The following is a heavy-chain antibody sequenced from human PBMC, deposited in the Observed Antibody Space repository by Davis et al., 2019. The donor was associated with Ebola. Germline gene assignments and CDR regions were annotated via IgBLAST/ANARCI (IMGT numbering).Heavy chain of an antibody. CDR2: MYSGGTT. Sequence: GGSLRLSCVASGFRFSSYVMGWVRQAPGKGLQWVSIMYSGGTTYYADSVKGRFTISRDSSKNTVYLQMNNLRAEDTAVYYCARGDFYYGVDVWGQGTTVTVSS. V-gene: IGHV3-23*05. J-gene: IGHJ6*02. CDR3: ARGDFYYGVDV. CDR1: GFRFSSYV.